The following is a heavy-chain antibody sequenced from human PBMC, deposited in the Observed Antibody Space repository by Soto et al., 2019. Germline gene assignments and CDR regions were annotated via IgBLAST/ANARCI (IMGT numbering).Heavy chain of an antibody. J-gene: IGHJ5*02. V-gene: IGHV1-3*01. D-gene: IGHD6-13*01. CDR2: INAGNGNT. CDR1: GYTFTSYA. CDR3: ARGYIAAARFDP. Sequence: ASVKVSCKASGYTFTSYAMHWVRQAPGQRLEWMGWINAGNGNTKYSQKFQGRVTITRDTSASTAYMELSSLRSEDTAVYYCARGYIAAARFDPWGQGTLVTVSS.